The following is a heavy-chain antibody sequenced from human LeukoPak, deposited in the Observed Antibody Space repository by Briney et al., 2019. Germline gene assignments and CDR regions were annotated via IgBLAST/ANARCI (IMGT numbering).Heavy chain of an antibody. D-gene: IGHD3-3*01. V-gene: IGHV3-23*01. CDR1: GYTFSNYA. J-gene: IGHJ5*02. CDR2: ISGSDGST. CDR3: AKDGYDFWSAYQIDL. Sequence: GGSVRLSCAASGYTFSNYAMTCVRQAPGKGREWVSAISGSDGSTYYSDSVTGRFSISRDNAKNTLYLQMTSLRTDDTAVYYCAKDGYDFWSAYQIDLWGQGTLVTVSS.